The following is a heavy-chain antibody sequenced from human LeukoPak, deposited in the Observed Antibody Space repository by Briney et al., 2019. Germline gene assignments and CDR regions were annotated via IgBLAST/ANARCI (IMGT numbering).Heavy chain of an antibody. CDR2: IYSGGST. CDR1: GFTVSSNY. Sequence: PGGSLRLSCAASGFTVSSNYMSWVRQAPGKGLEWVSVIYSGGSTYYADSVKGRFTISRDNSKNTLYLQMNSLRAEDTAVYYCAREGGSPIGGYFDYWGQGTLVTVSS. V-gene: IGHV3-53*01. D-gene: IGHD1-26*01. CDR3: AREGGSPIGGYFDY. J-gene: IGHJ4*02.